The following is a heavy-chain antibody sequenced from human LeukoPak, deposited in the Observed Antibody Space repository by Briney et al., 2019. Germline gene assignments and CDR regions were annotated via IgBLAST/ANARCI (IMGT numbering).Heavy chain of an antibody. J-gene: IGHJ5*02. Sequence: GGSLRLSCAASGFTFSSYSMNWVRQAPGKGLEWIADITISGHTKNYADSVKGRFTISRDNARTSLYLQMNSLRVEDTGVYYCARGDPHADLWGQGTPVTVSS. CDR2: ITISGHTK. V-gene: IGHV3-48*04. CDR3: ARGDPHADL. CDR1: GFTFSSYS.